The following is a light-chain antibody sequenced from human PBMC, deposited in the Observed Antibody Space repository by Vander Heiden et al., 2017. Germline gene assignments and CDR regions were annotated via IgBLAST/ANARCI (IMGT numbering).Light chain of an antibody. J-gene: IGKJ2*01. CDR2: WGS. CDR3: MQAQQTPYT. V-gene: IGKV2-28*01. Sequence: EIVMTPSPLSLPVIPGEPAPLSFRSSQSPLHSKGSSYVDWYLQKAGQSPQLLIYWGSNRASGVSDRFSGSGSGTDFTLKISRVEAEDVGFYYCMQAQQTPYTFGQGTKLEMK. CDR1: QSPLHSKGSSY.